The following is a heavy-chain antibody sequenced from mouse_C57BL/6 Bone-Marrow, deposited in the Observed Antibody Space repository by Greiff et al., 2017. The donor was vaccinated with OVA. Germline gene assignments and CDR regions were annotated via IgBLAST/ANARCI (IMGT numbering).Heavy chain of an antibody. Sequence: EVQVVESGGGLVQPGGSLKLSCAASGFTFSDYGMPWVRQAPRQGLEWVACISHLADSIYYAATVTGRVTISREKAKNTPYLEMSSLRSEDTAVYYCARGYTCKEPAYWGQGTLVTVSA. CDR2: ISHLADSI. CDR3: ARGYTCKEPAY. V-gene: IGHV5-15*01. J-gene: IGHJ3*01. D-gene: IGHD2-14*01. CDR1: GFTFSDYG.